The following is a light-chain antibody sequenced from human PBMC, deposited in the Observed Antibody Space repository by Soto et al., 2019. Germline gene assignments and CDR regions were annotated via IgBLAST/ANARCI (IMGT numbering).Light chain of an antibody. CDR1: QSISSY. V-gene: IGKV1-39*01. CDR2: SAS. J-gene: IGKJ3*01. Sequence: DIQMTQSPSSLSASVGDRVTITCRSSQSISSYLNWYQQKPGKAPKVLISSASILQSGVPSRFSGSGSGTDFPLTISSLQPEDFATYYCQQSYTTPLFGPGTKVDIK. CDR3: QQSYTTPL.